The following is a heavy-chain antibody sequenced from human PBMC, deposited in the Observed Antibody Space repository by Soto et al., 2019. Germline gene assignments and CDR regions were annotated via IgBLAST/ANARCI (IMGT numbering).Heavy chain of an antibody. Sequence: ASVKVSCKASGGTFSSYTISWVRQAPGQGLEWMGRIIPILGIANYAQKFQGRVTITADKSTSTAYMELSSLRSEDTAVYYCASADIVVVPAAIGAFDIWGQGTMVTVSS. CDR3: ASADIVVVPAAIGAFDI. V-gene: IGHV1-69*02. CDR2: IIPILGIA. D-gene: IGHD2-2*01. CDR1: GGTFSSYT. J-gene: IGHJ3*02.